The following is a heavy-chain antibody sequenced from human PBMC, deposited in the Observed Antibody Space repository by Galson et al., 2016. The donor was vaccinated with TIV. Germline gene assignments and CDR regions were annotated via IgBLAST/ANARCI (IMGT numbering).Heavy chain of an antibody. Sequence: SETLSPTCTVSNGSINTYYWSWIRQPPGKGLEWIGYIYYSGTTNYNPSLKSRATISVDTSKNQFSLKLSSVTAADTAVYYCGGAAPGTVDIWGQGTMVIVSS. J-gene: IGHJ3*02. CDR2: IYYSGTT. CDR3: GGAAPGTVDI. D-gene: IGHD2-8*02. V-gene: IGHV4-59*08. CDR1: NGSINTYY.